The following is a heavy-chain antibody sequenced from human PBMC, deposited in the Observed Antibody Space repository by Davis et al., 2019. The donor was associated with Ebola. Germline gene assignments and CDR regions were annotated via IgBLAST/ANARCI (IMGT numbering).Heavy chain of an antibody. CDR3: ARHTRYCSSTSCYWTFDY. CDR2: IYYSGST. J-gene: IGHJ4*02. CDR1: GGSISSSSYY. Sequence: MPSETLSLTCTVSGGSISSSSYYWGWIRQPPGKGLEWIGSIYYSGSTNYNPSLKSRVTISVDTSKNQFSLKLSSVTAADTAVYYCARHTRYCSSTSCYWTFDYWGQGTLVTVSS. V-gene: IGHV4-39*01. D-gene: IGHD2-2*01.